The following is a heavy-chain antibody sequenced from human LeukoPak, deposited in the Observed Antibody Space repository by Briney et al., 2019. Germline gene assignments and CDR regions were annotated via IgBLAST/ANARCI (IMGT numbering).Heavy chain of an antibody. CDR1: GFTFSSYW. J-gene: IGHJ6*03. V-gene: IGHV3-7*01. D-gene: IGHD6-6*01. CDR2: IKQDGSEK. CDR3: ARGSSEVYYYYYMDV. Sequence: GGSLRLSCAASGFTFSSYWMSWVRQAPGKGLEWVANIKQDGSEKYYLDSVKGRLTISRDNAKNSLYLQMNSLRAEDTAVYFCARGSSEVYYYYYMDVWGKGTTVTVSS.